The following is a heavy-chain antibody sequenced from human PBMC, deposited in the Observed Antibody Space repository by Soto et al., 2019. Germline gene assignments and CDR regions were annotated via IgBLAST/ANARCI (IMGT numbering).Heavy chain of an antibody. D-gene: IGHD4-4*01. Sequence: EVQLVESGGGLVQPGGSLRLSCAASGFTFSPFWMHWVRQVPGKGPVWVSRINSDGNSTSYAASVKGRLTISRDNAKNPRYLQMNSLRAEDTAVYYCARGSNPFDYWGQGTLVTVSS. CDR3: ARGSNPFDY. CDR1: GFTFSPFW. V-gene: IGHV3-74*01. CDR2: INSDGNST. J-gene: IGHJ4*02.